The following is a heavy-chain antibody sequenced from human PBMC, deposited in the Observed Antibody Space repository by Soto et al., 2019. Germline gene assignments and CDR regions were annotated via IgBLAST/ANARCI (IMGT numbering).Heavy chain of an antibody. CDR3: ARGHDEGDMATIRLAPDSPSFDL. D-gene: IGHD5-12*01. V-gene: IGHV5-51*01. Sequence: PGESLKMSCKGSGYSFNSYWIGWVRQMSGKRLEWMGIFYPGDSDTRYSPSFQGQVAMSVDKSISTAYLWLNSLRASDSAMYYCARGHDEGDMATIRLAPDSPSFDLWGQGTLVTVSS. CDR1: GYSFNSYW. J-gene: IGHJ4*02. CDR2: FYPGDSDT.